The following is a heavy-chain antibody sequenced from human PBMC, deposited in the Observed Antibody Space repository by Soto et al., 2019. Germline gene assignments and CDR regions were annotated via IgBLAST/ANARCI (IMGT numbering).Heavy chain of an antibody. CDR3: ARHVRGWQLMLDN. J-gene: IGHJ4*02. D-gene: IGHD6-13*01. CDR2: IYFSGST. Sequence: QLQLQESGPGLVKASETLSLSCTVSGGSISSSSYYWGWIRQPPGKGLEWIGSIYFSGSTHYNVSPTGRVPIPGDTARNQFPLKVSFVTATGTGGDYCARHVRGWQLMLDNWGQGSLVTVSS. V-gene: IGHV4-39*01. CDR1: GGSISSSSYY.